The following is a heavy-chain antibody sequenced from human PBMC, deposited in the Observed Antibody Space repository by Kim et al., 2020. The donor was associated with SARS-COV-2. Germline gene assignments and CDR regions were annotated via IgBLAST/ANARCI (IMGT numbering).Heavy chain of an antibody. CDR2: ISSSSSTI. CDR3: AWHGCITMVRGKSDFQH. CDR1: GFTFSSYS. Sequence: GGSLRLSCAASGFTFSSYSMNWVRQAPGKGLEWVSYISSSSSTIYYADSVKGRFTISRDNAKNSRYLQMNSLRGDDTAVYYCAWHGCITMVRGKSDFQHWGQGTLVTVSS. D-gene: IGHD3-10*01. J-gene: IGHJ1*01. V-gene: IGHV3-48*01.